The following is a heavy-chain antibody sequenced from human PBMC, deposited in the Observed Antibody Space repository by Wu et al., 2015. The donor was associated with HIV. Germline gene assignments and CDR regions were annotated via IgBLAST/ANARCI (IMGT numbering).Heavy chain of an antibody. J-gene: IGHJ4*02. Sequence: QVQLVQSGAEVKKPGASVKVSCKASGYPFSGYYIHWVRQAPGQGLEWMGWISPNSGGTNYARKFQGRVTMTADMSISTAYMELRRLRSDDTAVYYCARLQSLHGLYSNADFWGQGTLVTVSS. D-gene: IGHD5-24*01. CDR1: GYPFSGYY. V-gene: IGHV1-2*02. CDR3: ARLQSLHGLYSNADF. CDR2: ISPNSGGT.